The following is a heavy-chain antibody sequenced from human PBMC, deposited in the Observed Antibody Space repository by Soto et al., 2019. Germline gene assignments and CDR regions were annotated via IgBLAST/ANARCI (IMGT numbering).Heavy chain of an antibody. Sequence: SVKVSCKASGGTFSSYAISWVRQAPGQGLEWMGGIIPIFGTANYAQKFQGRVTITADESTSTAYMELSSLRSEDTAVYYCARADYYDSSGYYRPLDYWGQGTLVTVSS. CDR3: ARADYYDSSGYYRPLDY. V-gene: IGHV1-69*13. D-gene: IGHD3-22*01. J-gene: IGHJ4*02. CDR2: IIPIFGTA. CDR1: GGTFSSYA.